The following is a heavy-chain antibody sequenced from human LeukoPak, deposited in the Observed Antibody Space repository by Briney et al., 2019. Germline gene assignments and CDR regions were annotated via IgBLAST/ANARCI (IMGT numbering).Heavy chain of an antibody. Sequence: SETLSLTCTVSGGSISNYYWNWLRQPPGKGLEWIGYIYYSGSTNYNPSLQSRVTISVDTSKNQFSLKLCSVTAADTAVYYCARSRYSYGHIGYWGQGTLVTVSS. CDR1: GGSISNYY. J-gene: IGHJ4*02. D-gene: IGHD5-18*01. CDR3: ARSRYSYGHIGY. CDR2: IYYSGST. V-gene: IGHV4-59*01.